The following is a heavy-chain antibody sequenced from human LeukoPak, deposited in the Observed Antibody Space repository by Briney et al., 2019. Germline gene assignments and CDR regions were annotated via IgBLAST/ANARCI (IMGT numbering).Heavy chain of an antibody. J-gene: IGHJ4*02. D-gene: IGHD3-22*01. V-gene: IGHV3-53*01. Sequence: HPGGSLRLSCAASWFTVSSDYMNWVRQAPGKGLEWVSLIYSGSTTNHADSVKGRFTISRDNSKNTLYLQMNSLRVEDTAVYYCAKGPRPGSSGYPNLDHWGQGTLVTVSS. CDR1: WFTVSSDY. CDR3: AKGPRPGSSGYPNLDH. CDR2: IYSGSTT.